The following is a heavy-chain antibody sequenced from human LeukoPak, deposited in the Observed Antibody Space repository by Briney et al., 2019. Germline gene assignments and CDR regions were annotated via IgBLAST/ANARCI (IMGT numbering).Heavy chain of an antibody. CDR3: AASKEGRSGNTGD. CDR2: VFSSGST. D-gene: IGHD1-7*01. J-gene: IGHJ4*02. Sequence: KPSETLSLTCTVSGGSISSGDYYWSWIRQPPGKGLEWIGSVFSSGSTYYNPSLQSRLTISVGTSKNQFSLKLTSVTAADTAVYYCAASKEGRSGNTGDWGQGTLVTVSS. CDR1: GGSISSGDYY. V-gene: IGHV4-39*01.